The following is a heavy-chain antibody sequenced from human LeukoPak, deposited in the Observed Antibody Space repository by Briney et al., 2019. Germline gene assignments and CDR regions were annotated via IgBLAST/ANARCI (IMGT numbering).Heavy chain of an antibody. CDR1: GYTFTSYG. Sequence: ASVKVSCKASGYTFTSYGISWVRQAPGQGLEWMGWISAYNGNTNYAQKLQGRVTMTTDTSTSTAYMELRSPRSDDTAVYYCAREDIAARGNYGMDVWGQGTTVTVSS. J-gene: IGHJ6*02. D-gene: IGHD6-13*01. CDR2: ISAYNGNT. V-gene: IGHV1-18*01. CDR3: AREDIAARGNYGMDV.